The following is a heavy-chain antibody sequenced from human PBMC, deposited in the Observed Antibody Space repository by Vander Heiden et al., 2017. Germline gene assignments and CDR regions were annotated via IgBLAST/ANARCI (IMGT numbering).Heavy chain of an antibody. CDR2: IYYSGGT. CDR1: GGSISSYY. V-gene: IGHV4-59*13. D-gene: IGHD6-19*01. Sequence: QVQLQESGPGLVKPSETLSLTCTVSGGSISSYYWSWIRQPPGKGLEWIGYIYYSGGTNYNPSLKSRVTISVDTSKNQFSLKLSSVTAADTAVYYCARDSVAGPFDYWGQGTLVTVSS. CDR3: ARDSVAGPFDY. J-gene: IGHJ4*02.